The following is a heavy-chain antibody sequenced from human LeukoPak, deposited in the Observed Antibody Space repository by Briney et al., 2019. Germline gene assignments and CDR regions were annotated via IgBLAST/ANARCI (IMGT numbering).Heavy chain of an antibody. D-gene: IGHD6-13*01. CDR3: AREGEAAAGTESPTINWFDP. CDR2: IIPIFGTA. CDR1: GGTFSSYA. Sequence: ASVKVSCKASGGTFSSYAISWVRQAPGQGLEWMERIIPIFGTANYAQKFQGRVTITTDESTSTAYMELSSLRSEDTAVYYCAREGEAAAGTESPTINWFDPWGQGTLVTVSS. J-gene: IGHJ5*02. V-gene: IGHV1-69*05.